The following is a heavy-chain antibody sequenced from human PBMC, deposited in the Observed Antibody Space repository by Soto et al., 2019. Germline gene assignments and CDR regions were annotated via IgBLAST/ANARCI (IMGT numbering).Heavy chain of an antibody. Sequence: QVQLVQSWAEVRNPGSSVKVSCKASGGTFSSYSISWMRQAPGQGLEWMGGIIPFCDTTNYAQKFQGRVTITADESTSTADMELSSLTSEDTAVYYCARGGKYSAGFDPWGQGTLVTVSS. D-gene: IGHD5-18*01. CDR1: GGTFSSYS. CDR2: IIPFCDTT. J-gene: IGHJ5*02. V-gene: IGHV1-69*12. CDR3: ARGGKYSAGFDP.